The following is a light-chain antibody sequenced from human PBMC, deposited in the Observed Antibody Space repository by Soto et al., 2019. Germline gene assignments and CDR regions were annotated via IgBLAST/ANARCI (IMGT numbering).Light chain of an antibody. CDR1: QDXSTS. CDR3: QQFQAYPLT. J-gene: IGKJ4*01. Sequence: QLTQSPSSLSASVGDRVTIPCRASQDXSTSLAWYQQKPGKPPKLLIYDASTLESGVPSRFSGRGSGTDFTLTISSLQPEDFATYFCQQFQAYPLTFGGGTRVDIK. V-gene: IGKV1-13*02. CDR2: DAS.